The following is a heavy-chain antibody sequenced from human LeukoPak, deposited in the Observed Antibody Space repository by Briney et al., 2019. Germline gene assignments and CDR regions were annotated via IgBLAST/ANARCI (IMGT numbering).Heavy chain of an antibody. CDR2: IYYSGST. D-gene: IGHD3-10*01. CDR1: GGSISSGGYY. Sequence: PSQALSLTCTVSGGSISSGGYYWSWIRQHPGKGLEWIGYIYYSGSTYYNPSLKSRVTISVDTSKNQFSLKLSSVTAADTAVYYCARVGSRTMVRGVVYWGQGTLVTVSS. J-gene: IGHJ4*02. CDR3: ARVGSRTMVRGVVY. V-gene: IGHV4-31*03.